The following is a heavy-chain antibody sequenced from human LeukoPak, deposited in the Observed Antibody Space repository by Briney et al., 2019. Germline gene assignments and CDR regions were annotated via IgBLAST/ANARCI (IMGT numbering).Heavy chain of an antibody. D-gene: IGHD3-10*01. Sequence: PSETLPLTCAVYGGSFSGYYWSWIRQPPGKGLEWIGEINHSGSTNYNPSLKSRVTISVDTSKNQFSLKLSSVTAADTAVYYCARHESSAHFDCWGLGTLVTVSS. J-gene: IGHJ4*02. CDR1: GGSFSGYY. CDR3: ARHESSAHFDC. CDR2: INHSGST. V-gene: IGHV4-34*01.